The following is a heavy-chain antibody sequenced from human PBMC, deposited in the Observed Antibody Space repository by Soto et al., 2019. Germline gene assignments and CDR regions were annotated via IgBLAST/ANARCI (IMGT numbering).Heavy chain of an antibody. J-gene: IGHJ3*02. CDR2: ISCNSGSI. CDR1: GFAFHDHA. D-gene: IGHD2-15*01. Sequence: GGSLRLSCAASGFAFHDHAMHWVRQAPGKGLEWVSGISCNSGSIGYADSVKGRFTISRDNAKSSLYLQMNSLRAEDTALYYCTKDISGCCSGVGCVGAYAFDIWGQGTMVTVSS. V-gene: IGHV3-9*01. CDR3: TKDISGCCSGVGCVGAYAFDI.